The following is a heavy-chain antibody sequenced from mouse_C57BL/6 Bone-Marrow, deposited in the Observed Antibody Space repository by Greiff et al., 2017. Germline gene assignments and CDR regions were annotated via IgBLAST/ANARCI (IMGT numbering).Heavy chain of an antibody. J-gene: IGHJ4*01. D-gene: IGHD1-1*01. Sequence: EVQRVESGGGLVQPGGSLKLSCAASGFTFSDYYMYWVRQTPEKRLEWVAYISNGGGSTYYPDTVKGRFTISRDNAKNTLYLQMSRLKSEDTAMYYCARHGSSYSYYAMDYWGQGTSVTVSS. V-gene: IGHV5-12*01. CDR2: ISNGGGST. CDR1: GFTFSDYY. CDR3: ARHGSSYSYYAMDY.